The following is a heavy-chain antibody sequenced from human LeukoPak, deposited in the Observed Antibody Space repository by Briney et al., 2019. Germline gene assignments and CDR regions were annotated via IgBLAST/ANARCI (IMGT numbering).Heavy chain of an antibody. CDR1: GGSISSGSYY. CDR2: IYTSGST. Sequence: PSQTLSLTCTVSGGSISSGSYYWSWIRQPAGKGLEWIGRIYTSGSTNYNPSLKSRVTISVDTSKNQFSLKLSSVTAADTAVYYCARALLAYDAFDIWGQGTMATVSS. D-gene: IGHD2-15*01. CDR3: ARALLAYDAFDI. V-gene: IGHV4-61*02. J-gene: IGHJ3*02.